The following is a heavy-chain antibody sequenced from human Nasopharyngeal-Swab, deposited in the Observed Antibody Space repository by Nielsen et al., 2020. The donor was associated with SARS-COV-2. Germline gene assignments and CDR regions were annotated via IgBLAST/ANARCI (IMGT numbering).Heavy chain of an antibody. V-gene: IGHV1-18*01. CDR1: GYTFTSYG. Sequence: ASVKVSCKASGYTFTSYGISWVRQAPGQGLEWMGWISAYNGNTNYAQKLQGRVTMTTDTSTSTAYMELRSLRSDDTAVYYCARPGHSYGWDDAFDIWGQGTMVTVSS. CDR3: ARPGHSYGWDDAFDI. J-gene: IGHJ3*02. D-gene: IGHD5-18*01. CDR2: ISAYNGNT.